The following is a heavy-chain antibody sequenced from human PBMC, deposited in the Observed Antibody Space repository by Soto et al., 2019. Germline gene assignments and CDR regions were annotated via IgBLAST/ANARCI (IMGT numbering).Heavy chain of an antibody. CDR3: AKMSLWLGELFPYYCGY. CDR2: ISGSGGST. V-gene: IGHV3-23*01. J-gene: IGHJ4*02. Sequence: EVPLLESGGGLVQPGGSLRLSCTASGFTFSNCAMNWVRQAPGKGLEWVSAISGSGGSTYYADSVKGRFTISRDNSKNSLCLQMNSLPAEDTAVYFCAKMSLWLGELFPYYCGYWGQGTRVTVSS. D-gene: IGHD3-10*01. CDR1: GFTFSNCA.